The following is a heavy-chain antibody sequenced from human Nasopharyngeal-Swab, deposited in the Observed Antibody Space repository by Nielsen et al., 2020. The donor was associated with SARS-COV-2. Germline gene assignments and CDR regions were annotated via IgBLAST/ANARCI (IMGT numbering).Heavy chain of an antibody. J-gene: IGHJ4*02. Sequence: LSLTCAASGFTFCSYEMNWVRPAPGKGLGWVSYICSSGSTIYYADTVKGRFTISRDNAKNSLYLQMNSLRAEDTAVYYCAREKSRITIFGVSRSYFDYWGQGTLVTVSS. CDR3: AREKSRITIFGVSRSYFDY. CDR1: GFTFCSYE. CDR2: ICSSGSTI. V-gene: IGHV3-48*03. D-gene: IGHD3-3*01.